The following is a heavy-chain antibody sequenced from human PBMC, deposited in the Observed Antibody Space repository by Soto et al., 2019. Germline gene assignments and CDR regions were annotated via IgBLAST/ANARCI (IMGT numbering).Heavy chain of an antibody. CDR3: ARSSSGWYSPYYYYGMDV. J-gene: IGHJ6*02. Sequence: HPGGSLRLSCAASGFTFSSYWMSWVRQAPGKGLEWVANIKQDGSEKYYVDSVKGRFTISRDNAKNSLYLQMNSLRAEDTAVYYCARSSSGWYSPYYYYGMDVWGQGTTVTVSS. CDR1: GFTFSSYW. V-gene: IGHV3-7*05. CDR2: IKQDGSEK. D-gene: IGHD6-19*01.